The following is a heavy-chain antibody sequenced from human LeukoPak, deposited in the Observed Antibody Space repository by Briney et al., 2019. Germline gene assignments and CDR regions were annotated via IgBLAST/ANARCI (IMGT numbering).Heavy chain of an antibody. J-gene: IGHJ3*02. CDR2: INTKTGNP. Sequence: EASVKVSCKASGYTFNNYNINWVRQAPGQGLQWMGWINTKTGNPTYAQDFTGRIVLSLDTSVSTAYLQINNLKTEDTAMYYCARDLSHFDVFDKWGLGTLVTVSS. CDR1: GYTFNNYN. CDR3: ARDLSHFDVFDK. V-gene: IGHV7-4-1*02.